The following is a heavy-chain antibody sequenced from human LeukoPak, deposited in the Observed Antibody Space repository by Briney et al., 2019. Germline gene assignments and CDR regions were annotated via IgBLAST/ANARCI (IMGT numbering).Heavy chain of an antibody. Sequence: GESLKISCKGSGYSFTSYWIGWVRQMPGKGLEWMGIIYPGDSDTRYSPSFQGQVTISADKSISTAYLQWSSLKASDTAMYYCARRYESWGGDCYSHFDYWGQGTLVTVSS. CDR3: ARRYESWGGDCYSHFDY. V-gene: IGHV5-51*01. D-gene: IGHD2-21*02. CDR1: GYSFTSYW. CDR2: IYPGDSDT. J-gene: IGHJ4*02.